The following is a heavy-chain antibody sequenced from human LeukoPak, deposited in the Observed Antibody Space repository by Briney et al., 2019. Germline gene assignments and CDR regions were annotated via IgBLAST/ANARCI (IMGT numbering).Heavy chain of an antibody. CDR1: GGSFSGYY. Sequence: PSETLSLTCAVYGGSFSGYYWSRIRQPPGKGLEWIGEINHSGSTNYNPSLRSRVTISVDTSKNQFSLKLSSVTAADTAVYYCARGTMVRGVLNWFDPWGQGTLVTVSS. J-gene: IGHJ5*02. CDR2: INHSGST. V-gene: IGHV4-34*01. CDR3: ARGTMVRGVLNWFDP. D-gene: IGHD3-10*01.